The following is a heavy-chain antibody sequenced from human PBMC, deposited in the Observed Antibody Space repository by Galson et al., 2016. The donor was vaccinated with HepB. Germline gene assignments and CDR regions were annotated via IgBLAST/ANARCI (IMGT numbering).Heavy chain of an antibody. CDR3: ARGVDYYGSKRLIDY. V-gene: IGHV4-31*11. Sequence: TLSLTCAVSGGSISSGGYYWTWVRQHPGKGLEWIGYIYYRGSTYHNPSPRSRLRIAADESKNLFSLKLSSATAADTAMYYCARGVDYYGSKRLIDYWGRGTLVIVSS. D-gene: IGHD3-10*01. CDR1: GGSISSGGYY. CDR2: IYYRGST. J-gene: IGHJ4*02.